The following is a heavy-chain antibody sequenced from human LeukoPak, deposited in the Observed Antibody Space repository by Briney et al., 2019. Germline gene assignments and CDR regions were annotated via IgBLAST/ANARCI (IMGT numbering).Heavy chain of an antibody. CDR3: ARMGRRDYYYYYYMDV. V-gene: IGHV4-39*07. J-gene: IGHJ6*03. CDR1: GGSISSSSYY. CDR2: IYYSGSA. Sequence: PSETLSLTCTVSGGSISSSSYYWGWIRQPPGKRLEWIGSIYYSGSAYYNPSLKSRVTISVDTSKNQFSLKLSSVTAADTAVYYCARMGRRDYYYYYYMDVWGKGTTVTVSS. D-gene: IGHD3-10*01.